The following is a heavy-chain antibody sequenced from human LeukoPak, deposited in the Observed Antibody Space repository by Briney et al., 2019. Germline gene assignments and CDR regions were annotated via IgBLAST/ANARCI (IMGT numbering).Heavy chain of an antibody. J-gene: IGHJ4*02. CDR3: AREGGVATTDY. CDR2: INTNTGNP. V-gene: IGHV7-4-1*02. CDR1: GYIFSNYA. Sequence: ASVKVSCKASGYIFSNYAMNWVRQAPGQGLEWMGWINTNTGNPMYAQGFTGRFVFSLDTSVSTAYLQISSLKAEDTAVYFCAREGGVATTDYWGQGTLVTVSS. D-gene: IGHD5-12*01.